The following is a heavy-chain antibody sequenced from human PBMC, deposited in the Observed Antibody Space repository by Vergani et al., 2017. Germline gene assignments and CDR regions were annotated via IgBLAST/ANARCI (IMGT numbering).Heavy chain of an antibody. CDR3: ARGRVQTWRLSYYYYMGV. CDR2: MSPNSGKT. CDR1: GYTFTNYY. V-gene: IGHV1-8*02. D-gene: IGHD1-1*01. Sequence: QVLLVQSGAEVKKPGASVRVSCKTSGYTFTNYYIHWVRQATGQGLEWMGWMSPNSGKTGYAQKFQGRVTFTRNTSISTAYMEVSSLRSEDTAVYYCARGRVQTWRLSYYYYMGVWGKGTTVTVSS. J-gene: IGHJ6*03.